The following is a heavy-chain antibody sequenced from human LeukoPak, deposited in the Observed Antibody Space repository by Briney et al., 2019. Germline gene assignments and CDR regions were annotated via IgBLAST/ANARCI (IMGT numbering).Heavy chain of an antibody. V-gene: IGHV3-48*03. D-gene: IGHD5-12*01. J-gene: IGHJ6*03. CDR1: GFTFSSYE. CDR2: ISSSGSTI. Sequence: GGSLRLSCAAFGFTFSSYEMNWVRQAPGKGLEWVSYISSSGSTIYYADSVKGRFTISRHNAKNSLYLQMNSLRAEDTAVYYCARVNGIVVTILYLYMDVWGKGTTVTVSS. CDR3: ARVNGIVVTILYLYMDV.